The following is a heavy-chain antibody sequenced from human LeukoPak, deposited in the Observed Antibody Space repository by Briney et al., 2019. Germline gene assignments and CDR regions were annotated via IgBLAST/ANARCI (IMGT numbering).Heavy chain of an antibody. D-gene: IGHD1-1*01. CDR1: GGSISSSSYY. J-gene: IGHJ5*02. CDR2: IYYSGST. Sequence: SETLSLTCTVSGGSISSSSYYWGWIRQPPGKGLEWIGSIYYSGSTYYNPSLKSRVTISVDTSKNQFSLKLSSVTAADTAAYYCMTNGKGTRRNWFDPWGQGTLVTVSS. CDR3: MTNGKGTRRNWFDP. V-gene: IGHV4-39*01.